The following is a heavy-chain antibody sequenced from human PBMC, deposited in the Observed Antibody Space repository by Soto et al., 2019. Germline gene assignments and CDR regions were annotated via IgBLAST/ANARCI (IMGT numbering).Heavy chain of an antibody. D-gene: IGHD1-26*01. V-gene: IGHV4-61*01. CDR2: VYYTGST. CDR3: ARDLRVGSGRYGFLNWLDP. Sequence: PSETLSLTCTVSGGSVNNGNYYWSWIRQPPVKELEWIGYVYYTGSTYSNPSLKSRLTLTIDPSKNQFSLNLTSVTAADTAVYYCARDLRVGSGRYGFLNWLDPCGEGALVTVSS. CDR1: GGSVNNGNYY. J-gene: IGHJ5*02.